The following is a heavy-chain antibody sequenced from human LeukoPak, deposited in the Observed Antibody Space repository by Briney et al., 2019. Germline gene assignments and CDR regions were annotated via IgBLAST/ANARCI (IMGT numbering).Heavy chain of an antibody. CDR3: AKYSGISAAIFRGSYIDY. Sequence: GGSLRPSCAAYGFTFSRYWMAWVRQAPGKGLEWVAHIKEDGREKNYVDPVKGRFTISRDNAKNSVYLQMNSLRAEDTAVYYCAKYSGISAAIFRGSYIDYWGQGTLVTVSS. CDR1: GFTFSRYW. D-gene: IGHD6-25*01. J-gene: IGHJ4*02. V-gene: IGHV3-7*05. CDR2: IKEDGREK.